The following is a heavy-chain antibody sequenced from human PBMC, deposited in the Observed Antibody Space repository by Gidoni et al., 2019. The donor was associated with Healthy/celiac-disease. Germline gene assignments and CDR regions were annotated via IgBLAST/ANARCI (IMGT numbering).Heavy chain of an antibody. CDR3: ARGPSVVAAIRSWFDP. D-gene: IGHD2-15*01. CDR2: IKQDGSEK. J-gene: IGHJ5*02. Sequence: EVQLVESGGGLVQPGGSLRLSCAASGFTFSSYWMSWVRQAPGKGLEWVAKIKQDGSEKYYVDSVKGRFTISRDNAKNSLYLQMNSLRAEDTAVYYCARGPSVVAAIRSWFDPWGQGTLVTVSS. V-gene: IGHV3-7*01. CDR1: GFTFSSYW.